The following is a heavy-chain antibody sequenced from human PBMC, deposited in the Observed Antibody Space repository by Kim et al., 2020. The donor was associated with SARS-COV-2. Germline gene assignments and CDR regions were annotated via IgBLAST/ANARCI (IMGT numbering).Heavy chain of an antibody. Sequence: GGSLRLSCAASGFTFNNFALHWVRQAPGRGLEWVASISYDGSLKYYTDSVRGRFTISRDSSKNTLYLQMNSLRVDDTATYYCARDKGTLPIGHPHS. CDR2: ISYDGSLK. D-gene: IGHD1-26*01. CDR3: ARDKGTLPIGHPHS. J-gene: IGHJ5*01. CDR1: GFTFNNFA. V-gene: IGHV3-30-3*01.